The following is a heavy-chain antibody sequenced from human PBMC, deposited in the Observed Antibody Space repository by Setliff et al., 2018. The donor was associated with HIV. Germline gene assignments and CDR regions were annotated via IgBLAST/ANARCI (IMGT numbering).Heavy chain of an antibody. J-gene: IGHJ4*02. V-gene: IGHV4-38-2*01. CDR1: GYSISRDHY. CDR2: IYHSGST. CDR3: ARHDNYDNGGYYNLYYFDS. Sequence: PSETLSLTCAVSGYSISRDHYWAWIRQPPGKGLEYIGNIYHSGSTFYNPPLKSRVTVSVDTSKNQFYLTLSSVTAADTAVYYCARHDNYDNGGYYNLYYFDSWGPGTLVTVSS. D-gene: IGHD3-22*01.